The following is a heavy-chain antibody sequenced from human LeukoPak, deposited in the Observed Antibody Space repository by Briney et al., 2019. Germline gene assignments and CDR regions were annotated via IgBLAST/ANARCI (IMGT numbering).Heavy chain of an antibody. V-gene: IGHV3-23*01. J-gene: IGHJ4*01. CDR1: GFTFSNSA. Sequence: GGSLRFSCAASGFTFSNSAMSWVRQAPGKGPEWVSTLSGSGITTYYADSVKGRFTISRDNSKNTLYLQMNSLRAEDTAVYYCAKGIYSSGWSYFDYWGHGTLVTVSS. CDR2: LSGSGITT. CDR3: AKGIYSSGWSYFDY. D-gene: IGHD6-19*01.